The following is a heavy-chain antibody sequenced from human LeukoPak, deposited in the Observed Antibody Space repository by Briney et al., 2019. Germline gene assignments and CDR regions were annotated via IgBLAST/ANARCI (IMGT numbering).Heavy chain of an antibody. J-gene: IGHJ4*02. CDR3: AKSPGGVVSTSLDN. Sequence: GGSLRLSCAASGFTFSTYAMSWVRQAPGKGLEWVSVISVSGGSTYYADSVKGRFTISRDNSKNTLYLQMNSLRAEDTAVYYCAKSPGGVVSTSLDNWGQGTLVTVSS. D-gene: IGHD2-2*01. V-gene: IGHV3-23*01. CDR2: ISVSGGST. CDR1: GFTFSTYA.